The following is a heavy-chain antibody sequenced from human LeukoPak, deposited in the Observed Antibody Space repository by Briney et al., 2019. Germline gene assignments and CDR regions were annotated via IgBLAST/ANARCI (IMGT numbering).Heavy chain of an antibody. Sequence: GGSLRLSCAAAGFTFSSYAMSWVRQAPGKGLEWVSTISGSGAYTYYADSVKGRFTISRDNSKNTLYLQMNSLRAEDTAVYYCAKYFASGSYYKLPHWGQGTLVTVSS. CDR2: ISGSGAYT. J-gene: IGHJ1*01. V-gene: IGHV3-23*01. D-gene: IGHD3-10*01. CDR3: AKYFASGSYYKLPH. CDR1: GFTFSSYA.